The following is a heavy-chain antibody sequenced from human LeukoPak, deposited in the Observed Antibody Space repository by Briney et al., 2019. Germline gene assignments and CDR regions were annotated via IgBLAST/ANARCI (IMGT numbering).Heavy chain of an antibody. V-gene: IGHV3-21*01. CDR1: GFTVSSNY. CDR3: ARTSIAAAGTVFDY. D-gene: IGHD6-13*01. J-gene: IGHJ4*02. CDR2: ISSNSSYI. Sequence: PGGSLRLSCAASGFTVSSNYMSWVRQAPGKGLEWVSSISSNSSYIYYADSVKGRFTISRDNAKNSLYLQMNSLRAEDTAVYYCARTSIAAAGTVFDYWGQGTLVTVSS.